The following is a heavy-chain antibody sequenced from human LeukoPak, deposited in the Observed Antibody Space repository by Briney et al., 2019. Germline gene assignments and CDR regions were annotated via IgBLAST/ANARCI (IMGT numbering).Heavy chain of an antibody. CDR2: IYTSGST. Sequence: PSETLSLTCTVSGGSISSYYWSWIRQPAGKGLGWIGRIYTSGSTNYNSSLKSRVTMSVDTSKNQFSLKLSSVTAADTAVYYCARVGVSSSHDYWGQGTLVTVSS. CDR1: GGSISSYY. D-gene: IGHD6-13*01. J-gene: IGHJ4*02. CDR3: ARVGVSSSHDY. V-gene: IGHV4-4*07.